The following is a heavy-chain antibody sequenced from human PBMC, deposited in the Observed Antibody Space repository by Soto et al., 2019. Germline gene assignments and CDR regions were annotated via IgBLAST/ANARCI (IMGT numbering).Heavy chain of an antibody. CDR2: ISWDGSGT. Sequence: EVQLVESGGVVVQPGGSLRLSCAASGFTFDDYTMHWVRQAPGKGLEWVSLISWDGSGTYYADSVKGRFTISRDNSKKSLYLQMNSLRTEDTALYYWEKDFYYGSGSYTGSGAFDIWGKGTMVTVSS. CDR3: EKDFYYGSGSYTGSGAFDI. V-gene: IGHV3-43*01. CDR1: GFTFDDYT. J-gene: IGHJ3*02. D-gene: IGHD3-10*01.